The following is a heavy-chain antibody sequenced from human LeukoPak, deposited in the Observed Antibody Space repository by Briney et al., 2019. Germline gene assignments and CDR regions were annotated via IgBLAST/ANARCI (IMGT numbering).Heavy chain of an antibody. Sequence: SETLSLTCAVYGGSFSGYYWSWIRQPPGKGLEWIGEINHSGSTNYNPSLKSRVTISVDTSKSQFSLKLSSVTAADTAVYYCARSRVWGSYRYPPRYYFDYWGQGTLVTVSS. CDR3: ARSRVWGSYRYPPRYYFDY. D-gene: IGHD3-16*02. CDR2: INHSGST. V-gene: IGHV4-34*01. CDR1: GGSFSGYY. J-gene: IGHJ4*02.